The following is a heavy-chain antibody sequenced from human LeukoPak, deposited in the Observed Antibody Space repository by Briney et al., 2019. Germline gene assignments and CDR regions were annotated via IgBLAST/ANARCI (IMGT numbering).Heavy chain of an antibody. Sequence: SETLSLTCTVSGGSISSGSYYWSWIRQPAGKGLEWIGRIYTSGSTNYNPSLKSRVTISVDTSKNQFSLKLSSVTAADTAVYYCAREFWSGYYKVRFDPWSQGTLVTVSS. CDR3: AREFWSGYYKVRFDP. J-gene: IGHJ5*02. CDR1: GGSISSGSYY. CDR2: IYTSGST. V-gene: IGHV4-61*02. D-gene: IGHD3-3*01.